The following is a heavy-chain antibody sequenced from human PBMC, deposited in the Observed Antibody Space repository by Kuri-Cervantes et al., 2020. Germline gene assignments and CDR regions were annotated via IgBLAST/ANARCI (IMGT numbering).Heavy chain of an antibody. Sequence: SQTLSLTCAVYGGSFSGYYWSWIRQPPGKGLEWIGEINHSGSTNYNPSLKSRVTISVDTSKNQFSLKLSSVTAADTAVYYCARERLAATANYYYYMDVWGKETTVTVSS. CDR2: INHSGST. CDR1: GGSFSGYY. V-gene: IGHV4-34*01. J-gene: IGHJ6*03. D-gene: IGHD6-13*01. CDR3: ARERLAATANYYYYMDV.